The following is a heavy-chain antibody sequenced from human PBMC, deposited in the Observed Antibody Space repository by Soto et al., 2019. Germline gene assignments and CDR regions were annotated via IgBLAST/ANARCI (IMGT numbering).Heavy chain of an antibody. CDR2: IYPGDSDT. J-gene: IGHJ6*02. CDR3: ARERDYYGMDV. V-gene: IGHV5-51*01. Sequence: PGESLKISSKGSVYSFTSYWIGWVRQMPVKGLEWMGIIYPGDSDTRYSPSFQGQVTISAAKSISTAYLQWSSLKASDTAMYYCARERDYYGMDVWAQGTSVTVSS. CDR1: VYSFTSYW.